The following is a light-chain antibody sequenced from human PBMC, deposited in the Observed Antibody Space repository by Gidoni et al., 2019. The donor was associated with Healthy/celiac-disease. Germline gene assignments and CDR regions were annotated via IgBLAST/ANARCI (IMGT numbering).Light chain of an antibody. CDR3: QQYNNWPPWP. Sequence: EIVMTQSPATLSVSPGERATPSCRASQSVNSNLAWYQQNPGKAPRLLIYGASPRATGIPARFSGIGSGTAFTLTIISLQSEDFAVYYCQQYNNWPPWPFGQGTKVEIK. J-gene: IGKJ1*01. CDR2: GAS. CDR1: QSVNSN. V-gene: IGKV3-15*01.